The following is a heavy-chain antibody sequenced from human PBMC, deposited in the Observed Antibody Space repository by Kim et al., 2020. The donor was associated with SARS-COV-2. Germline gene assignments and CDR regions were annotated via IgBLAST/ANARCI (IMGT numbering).Heavy chain of an antibody. D-gene: IGHD3-16*01. Sequence: GGSLRLSCAASGFNFRNYFMNWVRQAPGKGPVWISRITDTGRTQSHADSVKGRFTTSRDNTKNTLDLEMTSLRADDTAIYYCARDGGFTNHDWYFDLWGRGTLVTVSS. CDR1: GFNFRNYF. V-gene: IGHV3-74*01. CDR3: ARDGGFTNHDWYFDL. J-gene: IGHJ2*01. CDR2: ITDTGRTQ.